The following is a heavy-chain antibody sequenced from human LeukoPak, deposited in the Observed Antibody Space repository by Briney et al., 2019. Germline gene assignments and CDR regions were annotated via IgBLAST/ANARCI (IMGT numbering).Heavy chain of an antibody. D-gene: IGHD5-18*01. CDR3: VRSRGYSYGYSYYFDY. CDR2: IYPGDSET. CDR1: GYRFSTYW. J-gene: IGHJ4*02. V-gene: IGHV5-51*01. Sequence: GESLKISCKGSGYRFSTYWIAWVRQMPGKGLEWMGIIYPGDSETRYSPSFQGQVAISADKSISTAYLQWSSLKASDTAMYYCVRSRGYSYGYSYYFDYWGQGTLVTVSS.